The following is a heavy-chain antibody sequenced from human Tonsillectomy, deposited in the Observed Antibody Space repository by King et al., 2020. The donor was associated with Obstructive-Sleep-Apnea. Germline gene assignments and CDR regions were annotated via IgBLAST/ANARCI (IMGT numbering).Heavy chain of an antibody. CDR1: GYSFTNYW. CDR2: IYPGDADT. Sequence: VQLVQSGAEVKKPGESLKISCKASGYSFTNYWIGWVRQMSGKGLKWMGIIYPGDADTRYSPSFQGQDNNSADKSINTAYLQWNSLKASDTAMYYCARHFYDSSGYSRGYGMDVWGQGTTVTVSS. J-gene: IGHJ6*02. V-gene: IGHV5-51*01. CDR3: ARHFYDSSGYSRGYGMDV. D-gene: IGHD3-22*01.